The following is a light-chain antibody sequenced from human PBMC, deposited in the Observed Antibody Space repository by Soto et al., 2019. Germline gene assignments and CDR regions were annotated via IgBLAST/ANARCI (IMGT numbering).Light chain of an antibody. CDR1: SSDVGGYNY. J-gene: IGLJ3*02. CDR3: SSYTSSSTFWV. Sequence: QSVLTQPASVSGSPGQSITISCIGTSSDVGGYNYVSWYQQHPGKAPKLMIYEVSNGPSGVSNRFSGSKSGNTASLTISGLQAEDEADYYCSSYTSSSTFWVFGGGTKLTVL. V-gene: IGLV2-14*01. CDR2: EVS.